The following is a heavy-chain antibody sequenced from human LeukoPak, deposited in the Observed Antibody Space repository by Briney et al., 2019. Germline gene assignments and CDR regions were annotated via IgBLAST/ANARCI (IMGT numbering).Heavy chain of an antibody. D-gene: IGHD4-17*01. J-gene: IGHJ4*02. V-gene: IGHV4-61*01. CDR3: ARVDTVTTTFDY. CDR1: GGSVSSGSYY. CDR2: IHYTGSP. Sequence: RPSETLSLTCTVSGGSVSSGSYYWSWIRQPPGKGLEWIGYIHYTGSPNYNPSLKSRVTISVDTSKNQFSLRLNSVTAADTAVYYCARVDTVTTTFDYWGQGTLVTVSS.